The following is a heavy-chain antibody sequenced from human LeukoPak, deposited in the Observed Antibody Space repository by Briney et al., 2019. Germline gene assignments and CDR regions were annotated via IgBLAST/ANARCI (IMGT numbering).Heavy chain of an antibody. V-gene: IGHV1-69*01. CDR3: ARGLYGAPDDY. J-gene: IGHJ4*02. CDR1: GGTFSSYA. D-gene: IGHD2-2*02. Sequence: GSSVKVSCKASGGTFSSYAISWVRQAPGQGLEWMGGIIPIFGAANYAQKFQGGVTITADESTSTAYMELSSLRSEDTAVYYCARGLYGAPDDYWGQGTLVTVSS. CDR2: IIPIFGAA.